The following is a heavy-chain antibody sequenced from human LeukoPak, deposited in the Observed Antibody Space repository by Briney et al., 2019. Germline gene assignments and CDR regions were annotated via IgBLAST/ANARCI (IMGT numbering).Heavy chain of an antibody. CDR1: GFTFSGYW. Sequence: GGSLRLSCAASGFTFSGYWMSWVRQAPGKGLEWVANIKEDGSEKHYVDSVKGRFTISRDNAKNSLYLQMNSLRAEDTAVYYCARKRYFVCWGQGALVTVSS. V-gene: IGHV3-7*01. CDR2: IKEDGSEK. D-gene: IGHD3-9*01. CDR3: ARKRYFVC. J-gene: IGHJ4*02.